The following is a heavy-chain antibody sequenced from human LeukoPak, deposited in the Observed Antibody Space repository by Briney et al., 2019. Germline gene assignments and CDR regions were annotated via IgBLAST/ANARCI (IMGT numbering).Heavy chain of an antibody. D-gene: IGHD6-6*01. CDR1: GFTSSNNA. CDR2: ISGSGDTT. Sequence: PGGSLRLSCAASGFTSSNNAMSWVRQAPGKELEWVSGISGSGDTTYYADSVKGRFTISRDNSKNMLYLQMNSLRAEDTAVYYCAEDKSLAAYTLDYWGQGTLVTVSS. CDR3: AEDKSLAAYTLDY. V-gene: IGHV3-23*01. J-gene: IGHJ4*02.